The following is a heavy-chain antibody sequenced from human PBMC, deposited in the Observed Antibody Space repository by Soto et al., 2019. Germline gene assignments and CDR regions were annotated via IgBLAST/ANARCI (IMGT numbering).Heavy chain of an antibody. CDR1: GDSVSSNNVA. Sequence: SPTLSLTCAISGDSVSSNNVAWNWVRQSPSRGLEWLGRTYYTSKWNYDYAVSVKSRISVAPDTSKNQFSLQVNFVTPEDTAVYYCASGRNSLFAYCGQGSLVPGSS. J-gene: IGHJ4*02. V-gene: IGHV6-1*01. CDR2: TYYTSKWNY. CDR3: ASGRNSLFAY. D-gene: IGHD1-26*01.